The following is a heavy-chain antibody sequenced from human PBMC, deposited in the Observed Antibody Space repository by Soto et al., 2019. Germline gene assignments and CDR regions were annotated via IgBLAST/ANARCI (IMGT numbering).Heavy chain of an antibody. CDR2: INAGNGNT. D-gene: IGHD6-13*01. Sequence: ASVKVSCKASGYTFTSYAMHWVRQAPGQRLEWMGWINAGNGNTKYSQKFQVRVTITKDTSATTAYMELSSLRSEDTAVYYCARDLAGCPDYWGQGTLVTLSS. CDR3: ARDLAGCPDY. CDR1: GYTFTSYA. V-gene: IGHV1-3*01. J-gene: IGHJ4*02.